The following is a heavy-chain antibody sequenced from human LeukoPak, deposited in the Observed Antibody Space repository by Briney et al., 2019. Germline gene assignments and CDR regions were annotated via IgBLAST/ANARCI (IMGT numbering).Heavy chain of an antibody. J-gene: IGHJ4*02. CDR3: ARSQCPDSTSCYYFFYFDF. Sequence: ASVKVSCKASGYTFSSHGITWVRQAPGQGPEWMAWTSGTGYNTDYSQKFQGRVSVTTDTSTSTAYMEVRSLRSEDTAIYYCARSQCPDSTSCYYFFYFDFWGQRTPVTVSS. CDR1: GYTFSSHG. CDR2: TSGTGYNT. V-gene: IGHV1-18*01. D-gene: IGHD2-2*01.